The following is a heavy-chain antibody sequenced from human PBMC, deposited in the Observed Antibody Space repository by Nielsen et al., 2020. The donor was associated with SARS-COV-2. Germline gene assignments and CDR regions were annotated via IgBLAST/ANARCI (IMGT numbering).Heavy chain of an antibody. Sequence: DSVKGRFTISRDNSRNTLSVQMNSLSAEDTAVYYCARDGPTGNDAFDIWGQGTKVTVSS. J-gene: IGHJ3*02. V-gene: IGHV3-30*07. CDR3: ARDGPTGNDAFDI. D-gene: IGHD1-1*01.